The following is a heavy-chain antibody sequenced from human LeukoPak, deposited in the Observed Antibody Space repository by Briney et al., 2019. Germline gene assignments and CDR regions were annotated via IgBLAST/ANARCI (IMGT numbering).Heavy chain of an antibody. V-gene: IGHV4-59*12. CDR3: ASNSYGRDY. Sequence: SETLSLTCTVSGDSLSSYYWSWIRQPPGKGLEWIGYLYYSGSTNYNPSLKSRVTMSVDTSKNQFSLKLSSVTAADTAVYYCASNSYGRDYWGQGTLVTVSS. J-gene: IGHJ4*02. CDR1: GDSLSSYY. D-gene: IGHD5-18*01. CDR2: LYYSGST.